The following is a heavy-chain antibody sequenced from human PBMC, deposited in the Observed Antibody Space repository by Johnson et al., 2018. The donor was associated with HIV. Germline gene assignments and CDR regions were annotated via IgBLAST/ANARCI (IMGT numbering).Heavy chain of an antibody. CDR2: ISYDASKK. CDR3: ARQKLGGVWTLDDAFDI. CDR1: GFTFSSYA. Sequence: QEQLVESGGGVVQPGRSLRLSCAASGFTFSSYAMHWVRQAPGRGLEWVAVISYDASKKYYADSVKGRFPISRDNSKNTLFLQMNSLRAEDTAVYYCARQKLGGVWTLDDAFDIWGQGTMVSVSS. V-gene: IGHV3-30*04. D-gene: IGHD2-8*02. J-gene: IGHJ3*02.